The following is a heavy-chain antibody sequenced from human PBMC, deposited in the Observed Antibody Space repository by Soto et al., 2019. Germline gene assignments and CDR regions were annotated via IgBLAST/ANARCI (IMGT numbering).Heavy chain of an antibody. CDR1: GYTLTELS. V-gene: IGHV1-24*01. CDR3: ATGPVYSGYDPNWFDP. Sequence: EASVKVSCKVSGYTLTELSMHWVRQAPGKGLEWMGGFDPEDGETIYAQKFQGRVTMTEDTSTDTAYMELSSLRSEDTAVYYCATGPVYSGYDPNWFDPWGQGTLVTVSS. CDR2: FDPEDGET. J-gene: IGHJ5*02. D-gene: IGHD5-12*01.